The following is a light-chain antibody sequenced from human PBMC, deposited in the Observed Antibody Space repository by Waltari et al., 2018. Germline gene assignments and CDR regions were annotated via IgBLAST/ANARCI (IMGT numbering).Light chain of an antibody. CDR2: LGS. CDR3: MRALQTPWT. V-gene: IGKV2-28*01. Sequence: DIVMTQSPLSLPVTPGEPASISCRSSQGLLHSNGYNYLDWYVQKPGQSPQLLIYLGSFRASGVPDRFSGSGSGTDFTLRISRVEAEDVGVYYCMRALQTPWTFGQGTKVEIK. J-gene: IGKJ1*01. CDR1: QGLLHSNGYNY.